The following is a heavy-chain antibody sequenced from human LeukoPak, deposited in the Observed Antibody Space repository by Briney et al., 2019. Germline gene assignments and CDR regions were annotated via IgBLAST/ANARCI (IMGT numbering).Heavy chain of an antibody. CDR1: GFTFIDYD. Sequence: GGSLRLSCAASGFTFIDYDMHWVRQVIGKGLEWVSAIGIRGDTHYSGSVKGRFTISRENAESSLYLQMNSLRAEDMAVYYCARGGIQVSGIDEFDYWGQGTLVTVSS. D-gene: IGHD6-19*01. V-gene: IGHV3-13*01. CDR2: IGIRGDT. J-gene: IGHJ4*02. CDR3: ARGGIQVSGIDEFDY.